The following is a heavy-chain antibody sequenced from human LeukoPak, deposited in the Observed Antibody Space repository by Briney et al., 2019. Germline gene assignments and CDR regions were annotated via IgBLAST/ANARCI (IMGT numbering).Heavy chain of an antibody. CDR2: IYYVGST. D-gene: IGHD3-22*01. CDR1: GGSISSSGYY. Sequence: SETLSLTCTVSGGSISSSGYYWGWIRQPPGKGLEWIGNIYYVGSTYYNPSLNSRVTISVDTSKNQFSLKLNSVTAADTAVYYCASGQYYYDSSGYYSQYYYFDYWGQGTLVTVSS. J-gene: IGHJ4*02. CDR3: ASGQYYYDSSGYYSQYYYFDY. V-gene: IGHV4-39*01.